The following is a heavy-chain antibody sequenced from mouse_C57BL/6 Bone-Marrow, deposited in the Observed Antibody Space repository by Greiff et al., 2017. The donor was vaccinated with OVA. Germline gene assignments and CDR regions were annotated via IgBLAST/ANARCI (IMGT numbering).Heavy chain of an antibody. V-gene: IGHV1-55*01. J-gene: IGHJ1*03. CDR3: ARSPNYYGISYWYCDG. D-gene: IGHD1-1*01. CDR1: GYTFTSYW. CDR2: IYPGSGST. Sequence: QVQLQQPGAELVKPGASVKMSCKASGYTFTSYWITWVKQRPGQGLEWIGDIYPGSGSTNYNEKFKSKATLTVDTSSSTAYMQLSSLTSEDSAVYYGARSPNYYGISYWYCDGWGTGTTVTVSS.